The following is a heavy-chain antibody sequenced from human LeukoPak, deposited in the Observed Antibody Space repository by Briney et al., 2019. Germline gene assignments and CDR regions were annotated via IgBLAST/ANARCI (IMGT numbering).Heavy chain of an antibody. V-gene: IGHV3-48*04. Sequence: GGSLRLSCAASGFTFSSYSMIWVRQAPGKGLEWVSYISSSSSTIYYADSVKGRFTISRDNAKNSLYLQMNSLRAEDTAVYYCARMATYCSSTSCVSGSFDYWGQGTLVTVSS. J-gene: IGHJ4*02. CDR2: ISSSSSTI. CDR3: ARMATYCSSTSCVSGSFDY. D-gene: IGHD2-2*01. CDR1: GFTFSSYS.